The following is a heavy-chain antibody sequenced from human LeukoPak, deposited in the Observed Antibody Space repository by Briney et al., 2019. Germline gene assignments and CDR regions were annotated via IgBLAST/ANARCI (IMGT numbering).Heavy chain of an antibody. CDR2: ITSNGGST. CDR1: GFTFSTYS. Sequence: PGGSLRLSCAASGFTFSTYSMHWVRQAPGKGLECVSAITSNGGSTYYADSVKGRFTISRDNSKNTVYLQMGSLRAEDMAMYYCARGGQGTSCFDCWGQGTLVTVSS. D-gene: IGHD2-2*01. V-gene: IGHV3-64*02. J-gene: IGHJ4*02. CDR3: ARGGQGTSCFDC.